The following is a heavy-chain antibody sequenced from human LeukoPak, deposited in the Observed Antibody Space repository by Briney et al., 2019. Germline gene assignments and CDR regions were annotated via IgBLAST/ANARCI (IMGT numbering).Heavy chain of an antibody. Sequence: PGGSLRLSCAASGFTFSDYYMNWVRQAPGKGLEWVSSISSSSSYIYYADSVKGRFTISRDNAKNSLYLQMNSLRAEDTAVYYCARDGAAAGTRAFDIWGQGTMVTVSS. CDR3: ARDGAAAGTRAFDI. CDR2: ISSSSSYI. D-gene: IGHD6-13*01. V-gene: IGHV3-21*01. CDR1: GFTFSDYY. J-gene: IGHJ3*02.